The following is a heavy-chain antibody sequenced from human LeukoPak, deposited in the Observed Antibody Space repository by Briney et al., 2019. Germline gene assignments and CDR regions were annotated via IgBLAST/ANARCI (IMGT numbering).Heavy chain of an antibody. CDR3: VKGDNYFDGSGIDY. CDR2: ISGSGGSP. Sequence: GGSLRLSCTASGFTFSSYAMSWVRQAPGKGLEWVSGISGSGGSPYYADSVKGRFTISRDSSKSTLFLQMNSLRVEDTAVYYCVKGDNYFDGSGIDYWGQGTLVTVSS. J-gene: IGHJ4*02. D-gene: IGHD3-22*01. V-gene: IGHV3-23*01. CDR1: GFTFSSYA.